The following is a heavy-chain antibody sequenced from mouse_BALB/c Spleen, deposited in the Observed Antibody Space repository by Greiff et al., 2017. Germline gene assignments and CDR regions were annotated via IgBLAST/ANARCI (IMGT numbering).Heavy chain of an antibody. J-gene: IGHJ3*01. Sequence: EVKLMESGPGLVKPSQSLSLTCTVTGYSITSDYAWNWIQQFPGNKLEWMGYISYSGSTSYNPSLKSRISITRDTSKNQFFLQLNSVTTEDTATYYCAREEGIYYGNYEGFAYWGQGTLVTVSA. CDR3: AREEGIYYGNYEGFAY. D-gene: IGHD2-1*01. CDR2: ISYSGST. CDR1: GYSITSDYA. V-gene: IGHV3-2*02.